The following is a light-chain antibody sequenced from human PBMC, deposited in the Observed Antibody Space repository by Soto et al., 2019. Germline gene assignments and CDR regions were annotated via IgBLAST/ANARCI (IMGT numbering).Light chain of an antibody. CDR2: HAS. V-gene: IGKV3-20*01. Sequence: ENVLTQSPGTLSLSPGERATLSCRASQSISSSYLAWYQQKPGQTPRLLIYHASSRATGIPDRFSGSGSGTDFTLTISRLEPEDFAVYYCQQYGHALLTFGGGTKVEIK. J-gene: IGKJ4*01. CDR3: QQYGHALLT. CDR1: QSISSSY.